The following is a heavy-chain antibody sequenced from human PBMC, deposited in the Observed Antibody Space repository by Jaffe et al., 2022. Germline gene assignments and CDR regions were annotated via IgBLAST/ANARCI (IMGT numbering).Heavy chain of an antibody. CDR3: AKDTLGYCSSTSCYRRGYYYYMDV. CDR1: GFTFSSYG. CDR2: IRYDGSNK. V-gene: IGHV3-30*02. D-gene: IGHD2-2*01. J-gene: IGHJ6*03. Sequence: QVQLVESGGGVVQPGGSLRLSCAASGFTFSSYGMHWVRQAPGKGLEWVAFIRYDGSNKYYADSVKGRFTISRDNSKNTLYLQMNSLRAEDTAVYYCAKDTLGYCSSTSCYRRGYYYYMDVWGKGTTVTVSS.